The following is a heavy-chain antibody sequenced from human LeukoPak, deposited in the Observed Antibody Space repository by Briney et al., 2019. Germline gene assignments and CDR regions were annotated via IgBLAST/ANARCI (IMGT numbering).Heavy chain of an antibody. J-gene: IGHJ6*02. CDR3: ARDLVAAAAAGEGGYYYYYGMDV. CDR1: GFTFSSYA. Sequence: GGSLRLSCAASGFTFSSYAMHWGRQAPGKGLEWVAVISYDGSNKYYADSVKGRFIISRDDSKNTLYLQMNSLRAEDTAVYYCARDLVAAAAAGEGGYYYYYGMDVWGQGTTVTVSS. CDR2: ISYDGSNK. V-gene: IGHV3-30*04. D-gene: IGHD6-13*01.